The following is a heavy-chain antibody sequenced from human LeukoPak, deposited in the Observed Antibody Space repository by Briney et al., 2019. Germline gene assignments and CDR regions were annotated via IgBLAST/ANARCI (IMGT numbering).Heavy chain of an antibody. CDR1: GDSISSSSSYY. CDR3: ARHHYQLSALDY. Sequence: SETLSLTCTVSGDSISSSSSYYWSWIRQPAGKGLEWIGRIHTSGSTNYNPSLKGRVTISVDTSKNQFSLKLSSVTAADTAVYYCARHHYQLSALDYWGQGTPVTVSS. CDR2: IHTSGST. J-gene: IGHJ4*02. V-gene: IGHV4-61*02. D-gene: IGHD2-2*01.